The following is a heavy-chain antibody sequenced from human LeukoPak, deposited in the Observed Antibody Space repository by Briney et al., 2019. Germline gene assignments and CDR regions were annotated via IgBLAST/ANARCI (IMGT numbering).Heavy chain of an antibody. CDR1: GFTFSSYG. J-gene: IGHJ6*03. Sequence: GGSLILSCAASGFTFSSYGMHWVRQAPGKGLEWVAVIWYDGSNKYYADSVKGRFTISRDNSKNTLYLQMNSLRAEDTAVYYCARSLGYCTNGVCFSYYYYMDVWGKGTTVTVSS. D-gene: IGHD2-8*01. CDR2: IWYDGSNK. CDR3: ARSLGYCTNGVCFSYYYYMDV. V-gene: IGHV3-33*01.